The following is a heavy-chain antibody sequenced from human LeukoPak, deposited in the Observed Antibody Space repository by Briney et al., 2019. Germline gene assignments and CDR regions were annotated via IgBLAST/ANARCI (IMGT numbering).Heavy chain of an antibody. Sequence: PGGSLRLSCAASGFAFDIYWMTWVRQAPGKGLEWVAVISYDGSNKYYADSVKGRFTISRDNSKNTLYLQMNSLRAEDTAVYYCARDPVGYSGYGDYGDPFFDYWGQGTLVTVSS. J-gene: IGHJ4*02. V-gene: IGHV3-30*03. CDR2: ISYDGSNK. CDR3: ARDPVGYSGYGDYGDPFFDY. D-gene: IGHD5-12*01. CDR1: GFAFDIYW.